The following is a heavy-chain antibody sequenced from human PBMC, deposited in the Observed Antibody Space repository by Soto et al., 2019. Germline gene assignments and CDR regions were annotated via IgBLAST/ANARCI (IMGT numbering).Heavy chain of an antibody. J-gene: IGHJ4*02. CDR1: VFTFSSST. CDR2: ISSSSSYI. Sequence: GGSLRLSCTGSVFTFSSSTMTWVRQGPGKGLEWVSSISSSSSYIYFADSLKGRFTIYRDNAKNSLYLQMNSLRAEDTAVYYCARDIGEMSAVWGQGTQVTVSS. D-gene: IGHD3-10*01. CDR3: ARDIGEMSAV. V-gene: IGHV3-21*06.